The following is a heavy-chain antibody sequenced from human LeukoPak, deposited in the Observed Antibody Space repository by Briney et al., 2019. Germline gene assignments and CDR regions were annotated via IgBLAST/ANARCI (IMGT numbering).Heavy chain of an antibody. D-gene: IGHD6-13*01. CDR1: GGSISSGGYY. CDR2: IYHSGST. Sequence: PSETLSLTCTVSGGSISSGGYYWSWIRQPPGKGLEWIGYIYHSGSTYYDPSLKSRVTISVDRSKNQFSLKLSSLTAADTAVYYCARDGNGVAAAGIPLDPWGQGTLVTVSS. V-gene: IGHV4-30-2*01. CDR3: ARDGNGVAAAGIPLDP. J-gene: IGHJ5*02.